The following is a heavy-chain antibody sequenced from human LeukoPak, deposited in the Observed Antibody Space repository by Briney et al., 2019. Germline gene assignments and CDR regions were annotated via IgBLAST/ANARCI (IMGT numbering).Heavy chain of an antibody. CDR2: IYYSGST. CDR3: ARVTRHDAFDI. Sequence: PSETLSHTCTVSGGSISSGDYYWSWIRQPPGKGLEWIGYIYYSGSTYYNPSLKSRVTISVDTSKNQFSLKLSSVTAADTAVYYCARVTRHDAFDIWGQGTMVTVSS. V-gene: IGHV4-30-4*01. CDR1: GGSISSGDYY. J-gene: IGHJ3*02.